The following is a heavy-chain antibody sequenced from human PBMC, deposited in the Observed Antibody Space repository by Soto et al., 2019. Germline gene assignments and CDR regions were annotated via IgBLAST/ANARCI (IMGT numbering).Heavy chain of an antibody. J-gene: IGHJ1*01. V-gene: IGHV3-15*01. CDR3: TTEGDYDPVYFQH. CDR1: GFTFSNAW. CDR2: IKSKTDGGTT. Sequence: GGSLRLSCAASGFTFSNAWMSWVRQAPGKGLEWVGRIKSKTDGGTTDYAAPVKGRFTISRDDSKNTLYLQMNSLKTEDTAVYYCTTEGDYDPVYFQHWGQGTLVTVSS. D-gene: IGHD4-17*01.